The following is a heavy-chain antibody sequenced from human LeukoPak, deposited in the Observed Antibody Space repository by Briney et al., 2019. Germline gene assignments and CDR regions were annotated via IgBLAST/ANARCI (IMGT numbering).Heavy chain of an antibody. V-gene: IGHV4-61*02. CDR2: IYTSGST. Sequence: SETLSLTCTVSDGSIISSSYYWSCIRQPAGEGLEWIGRIYTSGSTNYNPSLKSRVTISVDTSKNQFSLNLKSVTAADTAVYYCARDGYNPVAFDIWGQGTVVTVSS. J-gene: IGHJ3*02. CDR1: DGSIISSSYY. CDR3: ARDGYNPVAFDI. D-gene: IGHD5-24*01.